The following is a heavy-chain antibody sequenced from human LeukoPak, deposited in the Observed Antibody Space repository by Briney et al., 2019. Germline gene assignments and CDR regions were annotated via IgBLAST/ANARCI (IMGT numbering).Heavy chain of an antibody. CDR3: ARCQYNSSPDF. CDR2: ISSSSDYT. Sequence: GGSLRLSCAASGFTFRDYSMSWIRQAPGKGLEWVSYISSSSDYTSYADSVKGRFTISRANAKSSLYLQMNSLRAEDTAVYYRARCQYNSSPDFWGQGILVTVSS. J-gene: IGHJ4*02. V-gene: IGHV3-11*03. CDR1: GFTFRDYS. D-gene: IGHD6-19*01.